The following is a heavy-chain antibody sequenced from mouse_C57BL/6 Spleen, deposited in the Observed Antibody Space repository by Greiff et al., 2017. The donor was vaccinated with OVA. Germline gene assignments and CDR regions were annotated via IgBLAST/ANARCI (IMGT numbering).Heavy chain of an antibody. CDR1: GFTFSDYG. J-gene: IGHJ3*01. D-gene: IGHD1-1*01. Sequence: DVMLVESGGGLVKPGGSLKLSCAASGFTFSDYGMHWVRQAPEKGLEWVAYISSGSSTIYYADTVKGRFTISRDNAKNTLFLQMTSLRSEDTAMYYCARGSIPSWFAYWGQGTLVTVSA. CDR2: ISSGSSTI. V-gene: IGHV5-17*01. CDR3: ARGSIPSWFAY.